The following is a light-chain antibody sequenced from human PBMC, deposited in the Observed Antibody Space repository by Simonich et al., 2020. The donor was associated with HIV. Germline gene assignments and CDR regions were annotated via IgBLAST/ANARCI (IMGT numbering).Light chain of an antibody. Sequence: QSALTQPASVSGSPGQSIPISCTGTSSDVGGYNYVSWYQQHPGKAPNLMIYDVSNRPSGVSNRFSGAKSGNTASLTISGLQAEDEADYYCSSYTSSSTLGVVFGGGTKLTVL. V-gene: IGLV2-14*03. J-gene: IGLJ2*01. CDR2: DVS. CDR3: SSYTSSSTLGVV. CDR1: SSDVGGYNY.